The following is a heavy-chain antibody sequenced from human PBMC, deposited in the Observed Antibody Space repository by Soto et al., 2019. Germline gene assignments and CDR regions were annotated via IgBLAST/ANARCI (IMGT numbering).Heavy chain of an antibody. J-gene: IGHJ4*02. Sequence: PSETLSLTCAVYGGSFSGYYWSWIRQPPGKGLEWIGEINHSGSTNYNPSLKSRVTISVDTSKNQFSLKLSSVTAADTAVYYCARGPWRYDILTGYYIPPHFDYWGQGTLVTVSS. D-gene: IGHD3-9*01. CDR2: INHSGST. V-gene: IGHV4-34*01. CDR3: ARGPWRYDILTGYYIPPHFDY. CDR1: GGSFSGYY.